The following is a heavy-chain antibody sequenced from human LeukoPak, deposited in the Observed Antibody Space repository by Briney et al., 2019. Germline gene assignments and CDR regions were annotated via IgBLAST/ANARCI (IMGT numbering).Heavy chain of an antibody. CDR1: GFTVNSND. CDR3: ARNRYYGLDV. CDR2: IFSGGST. V-gene: IGHV3-66*02. J-gene: IGHJ6*02. Sequence: GGSLRLSYAASGFTVNSNDMSWVRQAPGKGLEWVSVIFSGGSTYHADSVKGRFTISRDNSKNTLYLQMNSLRVDDTSVYYCARNRYYGLDVWGQGTTVTVSS.